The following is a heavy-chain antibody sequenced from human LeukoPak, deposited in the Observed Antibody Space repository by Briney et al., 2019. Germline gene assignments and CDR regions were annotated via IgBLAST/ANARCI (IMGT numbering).Heavy chain of an antibody. V-gene: IGHV4-59*01. D-gene: IGHD3-22*01. CDR2: IYYSGVT. CDR3: ARTSSGYSLIDY. Sequence: SETLSLTCTVSGGSISSYYWSWIRQPPGKGLEWIGYIYYSGVTNYNPSLKSRVTISVDTSKNQFSLKLSSVTAADTAVYYCARTSSGYSLIDYWGQGTLVTVSS. J-gene: IGHJ4*02. CDR1: GGSISSYY.